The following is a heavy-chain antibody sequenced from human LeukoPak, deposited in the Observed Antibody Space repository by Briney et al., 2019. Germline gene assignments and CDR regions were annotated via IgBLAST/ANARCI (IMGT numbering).Heavy chain of an antibody. CDR2: TYYRSKWYN. CDR3: ARSPPYSGSYGGGWFDP. CDR1: GDSVSSNSAA. V-gene: IGHV6-1*01. Sequence: SQTLSLTCAISGDSVSSNSAAWNWIRQSPSRGLEWLVRTYYRSKWYNDYAVSVKSRITINPDTSKNQFSLQLNSVTPEDTAVYYCARSPPYSGSYGGGWFDPWGQGTLVTVSS. D-gene: IGHD1-26*01. J-gene: IGHJ5*02.